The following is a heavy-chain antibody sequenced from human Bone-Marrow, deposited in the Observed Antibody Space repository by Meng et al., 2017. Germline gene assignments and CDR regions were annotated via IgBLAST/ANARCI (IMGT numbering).Heavy chain of an antibody. D-gene: IGHD2/OR15-2a*01. V-gene: IGHV4-31*03. CDR2: NYYSGST. CDR1: GDSITSGGYY. Sequence: HVQLQESGPGLVKPSQTLSLACTVSGDSITSGGYYWTWIRQHPGKGLEWIGYNYYSGSTSYNPSLKNRLSISIDTSKNQFSLKLSSVTAADTAMYYCASGLWINAFDTWGQGTVVTVS. CDR3: ASGLWINAFDT. J-gene: IGHJ3*02.